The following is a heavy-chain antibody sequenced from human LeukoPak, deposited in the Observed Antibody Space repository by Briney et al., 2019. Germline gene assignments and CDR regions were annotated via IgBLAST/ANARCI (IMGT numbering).Heavy chain of an antibody. J-gene: IGHJ6*03. CDR3: ARDRGLRYCYYYMDV. D-gene: IGHD3-10*01. CDR1: GGSISSYY. CDR2: IYYSGST. V-gene: IGHV4-59*01. Sequence: SETLSLTCTVSGGSISSYYWSWIRQPPGKGLEWIGYIYYSGSTNYNPSLKSRVTISVGTSKNQFSLKLSSVTAADTAVYYCARDRGLRYCYYYMDVWGKGTTVTVSS.